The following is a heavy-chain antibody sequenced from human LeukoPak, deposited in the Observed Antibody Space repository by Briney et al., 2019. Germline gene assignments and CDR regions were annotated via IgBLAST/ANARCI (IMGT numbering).Heavy chain of an antibody. CDR2: ISGSGGST. J-gene: IGHJ4*02. V-gene: IGHV3-23*01. CDR3: ANSIAAAGTHFDY. D-gene: IGHD6-13*01. CDR1: GFTFSSYA. Sequence: PGGSLRLSCAASGFTFSSYAMSWVRQAPGKGLEWVSAISGSGGSTYYADSVKGRFTISRDNSKNTLYLQMSSLRAEDTAVYYCANSIAAAGTHFDYWGQGTLVTVSS.